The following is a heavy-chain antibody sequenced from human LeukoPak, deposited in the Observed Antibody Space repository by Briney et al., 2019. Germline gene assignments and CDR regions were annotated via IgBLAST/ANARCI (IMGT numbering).Heavy chain of an antibody. J-gene: IGHJ4*02. CDR1: GYSFTTYW. D-gene: IGHD3-10*01. Sequence: GESPKISCKCSGYSFTTYWISWVRQMPGKGLEWMGRIDPSDSYTKYSPSFQGLVTFSADKSISTAYLQWSSLVASDTAMYYCARLNYYGSGSYSHDYWGQGTLVTVSS. CDR3: ARLNYYGSGSYSHDY. V-gene: IGHV5-10-1*01. CDR2: IDPSDSYT.